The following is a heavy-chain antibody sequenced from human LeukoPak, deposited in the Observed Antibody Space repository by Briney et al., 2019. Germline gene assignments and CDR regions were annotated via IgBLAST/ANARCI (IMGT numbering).Heavy chain of an antibody. CDR2: MNPNSGNT. V-gene: IGHV1-8*02. J-gene: IGHJ6*02. Sequence: ASVKVSCKASGYTFTDYYIHWVRQAPGQGLEWMGWMNPNSGNTGYAQKFQGRVTMTRNTSISTAYMELSSLRSEDTAVYYCARLWFGEPYYYYYGMDVWGQGTTVTVSS. D-gene: IGHD3-10*01. CDR3: ARLWFGEPYYYYYGMDV. CDR1: GYTFTDYY.